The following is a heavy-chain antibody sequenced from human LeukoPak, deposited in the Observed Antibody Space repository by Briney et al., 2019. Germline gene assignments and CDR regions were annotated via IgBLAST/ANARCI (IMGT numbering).Heavy chain of an antibody. D-gene: IGHD1-14*01. J-gene: IGHJ5*02. CDR1: GFTFSKVW. Sequence: GGSLRLSCEASGFTFSKVWMSWVRQAPGKGLEWVGRIKSKSDDGTRDYAPPVRGRFTISRDDSKSTVYLQMESLRSEDTGVYYCCGTRGDLWGQGTLVTVSS. CDR2: IKSKSDDGTR. V-gene: IGHV3-15*01. CDR3: CGTRGDL.